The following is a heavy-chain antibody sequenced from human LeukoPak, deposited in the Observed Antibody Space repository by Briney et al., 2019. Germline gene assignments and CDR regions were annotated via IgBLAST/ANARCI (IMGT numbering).Heavy chain of an antibody. Sequence: GGSLRLSCAASGFTFSSYAMSWVRQAPGKGLEWVSAISGSGGSTYYADSVKGRFTISRDNAKNSLYLQMNSLRAEDTAAYYCARDLFYYDSSGYSAGYWGQGTLVTVSS. CDR1: GFTFSSYA. J-gene: IGHJ4*02. V-gene: IGHV3-23*01. CDR2: ISGSGGST. D-gene: IGHD3-22*01. CDR3: ARDLFYYDSSGYSAGY.